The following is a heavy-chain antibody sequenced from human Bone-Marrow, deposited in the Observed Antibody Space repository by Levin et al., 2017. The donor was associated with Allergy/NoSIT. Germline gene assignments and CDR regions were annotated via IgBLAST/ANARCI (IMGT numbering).Heavy chain of an antibody. D-gene: IGHD3-16*01. Sequence: GGSLRLSCAASGFTFSNYWMSWVRQAPGKGLEWVANVRGDGNEKSYVDSVKGRFTISRDNAQGSVYLQMDSLRAEDTALYYCATEDWGAYNIWGQGTMVTVSS. CDR3: ATEDWGAYNI. V-gene: IGHV3-7*01. CDR2: VRGDGNEK. CDR1: GFTFSNYW. J-gene: IGHJ3*02.